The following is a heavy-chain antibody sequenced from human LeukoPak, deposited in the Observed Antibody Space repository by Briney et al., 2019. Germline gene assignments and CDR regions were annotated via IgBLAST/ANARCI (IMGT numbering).Heavy chain of an antibody. V-gene: IGHV5-51*01. CDR2: IYPGDSET. D-gene: IGHD5-12*01. J-gene: IGHJ4*02. CDR1: GYSFTNYY. Sequence: GGSLQISFQGSGYSFTNYYIAWVRPMPGKGLEWMGIIYPGDSETTYSPSFQGQVTISADKSISPAYLQWSSLKASDSAMYYCTFHSGSRVYSDYDYWGQGTLVTVSS. CDR3: TFHSGSRVYSDYDY.